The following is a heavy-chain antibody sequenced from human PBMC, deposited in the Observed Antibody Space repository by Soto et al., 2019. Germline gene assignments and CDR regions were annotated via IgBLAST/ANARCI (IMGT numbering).Heavy chain of an antibody. CDR3: ARHGIYGYTRFDY. D-gene: IGHD5-12*01. V-gene: IGHV4-39*01. CDR2: IYYSGST. J-gene: IGHJ4*02. Sequence: SETLSLTCSVSGGSITSSSYYWGWIRQPPGKGLEWIASIYYSGSTYYNPSLKSRVTISVDTSKNQFSLKLSSVTAADTALYYCARHGIYGYTRFDYWGQGTLVTVSS. CDR1: GGSITSSSYY.